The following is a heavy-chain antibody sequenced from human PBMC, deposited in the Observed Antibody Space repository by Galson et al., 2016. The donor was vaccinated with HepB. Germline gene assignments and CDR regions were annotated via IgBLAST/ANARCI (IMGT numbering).Heavy chain of an antibody. CDR1: GYTFTSYY. CDR3: ARDHPLTDLDY. V-gene: IGHV1-2*06. Sequence: SVKVSCKASGYTFTSYYMHWVRQAPGQGLEWMGRLNPNSGVTNYAQKFQGRVTMTRDTSITTAYMELSRLRYDDTAVYYCARDHPLTDLDYWGQGTLVTVSS. CDR2: LNPNSGVT. J-gene: IGHJ4*02. D-gene: IGHD3-3*01.